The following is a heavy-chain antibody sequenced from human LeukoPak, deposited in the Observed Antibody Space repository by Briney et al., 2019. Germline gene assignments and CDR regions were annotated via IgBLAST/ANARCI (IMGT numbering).Heavy chain of an antibody. Sequence: SETLSLTCAVYGGSFSAYYWSWIRQPPGKGLEWIGEINHSGSTNYNPSLKSRVTISVDTSKNQFSLKLSSVTAADTAVYYCARLRYCSSTSCSNFDYWGQGTLVTVSS. D-gene: IGHD2-2*01. J-gene: IGHJ4*02. V-gene: IGHV4-34*01. CDR1: GGSFSAYY. CDR3: ARLRYCSSTSCSNFDY. CDR2: INHSGST.